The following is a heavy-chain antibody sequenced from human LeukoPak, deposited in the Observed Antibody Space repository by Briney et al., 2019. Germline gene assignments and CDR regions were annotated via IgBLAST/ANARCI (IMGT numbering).Heavy chain of an antibody. CDR1: GGSINSYY. Sequence: PSETLSLTCTVSGGSINSYYWTWIRQPPGKGLEWIGYIYYSGSTNYNPSLKSRVTISVDTSKNQFSLKLSSVTAADTAVYYCARVGITARPNFDYWGQGTLVTVSS. J-gene: IGHJ4*02. CDR2: IYYSGST. D-gene: IGHD6-6*01. CDR3: ARVGITARPNFDY. V-gene: IGHV4-59*01.